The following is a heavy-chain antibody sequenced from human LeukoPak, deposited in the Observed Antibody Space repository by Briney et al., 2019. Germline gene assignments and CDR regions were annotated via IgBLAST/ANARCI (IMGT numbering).Heavy chain of an antibody. D-gene: IGHD6-19*01. Sequence: PGGSLRLSCAASGFTFSTYWMLWFRQAPGKGLDWVSLINGEGDNRQYADSVKGRFTISRDNAKNTLYVQMNGLRVEDTAIYYCAGGSGWLVDFWGQGTMVTVSS. J-gene: IGHJ3*01. CDR3: AGGSGWLVDF. CDR2: INGEGDNR. CDR1: GFTFSTYW. V-gene: IGHV3-74*01.